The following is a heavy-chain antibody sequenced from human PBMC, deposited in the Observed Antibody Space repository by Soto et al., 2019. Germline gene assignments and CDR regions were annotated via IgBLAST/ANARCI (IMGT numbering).Heavy chain of an antibody. Sequence: EVQLVESGGGLVQPGGSLRLSCAASGFTFSSYWMHWLRQVPGKGRVWVSRINGDGSYTNYADSVNGRFTISRDNAKNTLYLQMNSLRAEDTAVYYCARERGGYSSDFWGQGTLVTVSS. CDR1: GFTFSSYW. D-gene: IGHD2-15*01. CDR3: ARERGGYSSDF. V-gene: IGHV3-74*01. J-gene: IGHJ4*02. CDR2: INGDGSYT.